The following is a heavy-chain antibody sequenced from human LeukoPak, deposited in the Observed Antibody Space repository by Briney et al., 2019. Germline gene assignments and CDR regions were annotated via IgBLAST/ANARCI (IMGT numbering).Heavy chain of an antibody. V-gene: IGHV1-2*02. J-gene: IGHJ5*02. Sequence: ASVTVSCKTSGYSFTDYYIHWVRQAPGQGLEWMGWINTKTGRTSSARKFQGRVTMTRDPSITTVYMDMAWLTSDDTAIYFCARADFIDAGPYLIGPWGQGTLVTVSS. CDR2: INTKTGRT. CDR1: GYSFTDYY. D-gene: IGHD3-3*01. CDR3: ARADFIDAGPYLIGP.